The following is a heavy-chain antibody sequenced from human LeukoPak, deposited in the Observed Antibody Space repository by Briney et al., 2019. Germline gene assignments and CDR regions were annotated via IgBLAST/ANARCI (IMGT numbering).Heavy chain of an antibody. CDR3: AKLIRELDMSFDN. J-gene: IGHJ4*02. CDR1: VFSFSNYA. CDR2: VTGSDGRT. D-gene: IGHD3-10*01. V-gene: IGHV3-23*01. Sequence: GGSLRLSCASSVFSFSNYAMSWVRQAPGKGLEWVSGVTGSDGRTFYADSVKGRFTISRDNSKNTLYLQMNSLRADDTAFYFCAKLIRELDMSFDNWGQGTLVTVSS.